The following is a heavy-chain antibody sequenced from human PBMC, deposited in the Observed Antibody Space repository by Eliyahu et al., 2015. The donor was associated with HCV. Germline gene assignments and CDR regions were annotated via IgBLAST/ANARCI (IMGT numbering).Heavy chain of an antibody. D-gene: IGHD4-17*01. CDR1: GFPVSSNY. Sequence: EVQLVESGGGLVQPGGSLRLSCAASGFPVSSNYMSWVRQAPGKGLEWVSVXXSGGSTYYADSVKGRFTISRDNSKNTLYLQMNSLRAEDTAVYYCARDEPTTYGDYVGGDYYYGMDVWGQGTTVTVSS. V-gene: IGHV3-66*02. CDR3: ARDEPTTYGDYVGGDYYYGMDV. CDR2: XXSGGST. J-gene: IGHJ6*02.